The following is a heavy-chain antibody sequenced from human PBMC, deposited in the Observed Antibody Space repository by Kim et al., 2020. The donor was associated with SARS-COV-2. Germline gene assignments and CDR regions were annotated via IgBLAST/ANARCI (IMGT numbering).Heavy chain of an antibody. Sequence: GGSLRLSCAASGFTFSNAWMSWVRQAPGKGLEWVGRIKSKTDGGTTDYAAPVKGRFTISRDDSKNTLYLQMNSLKTEDTAVYYCTTGCGRLPPVQCYYYYGMDVWGQGTTVTVSS. J-gene: IGHJ6*02. D-gene: IGHD1-26*01. CDR2: IKSKTDGGTT. V-gene: IGHV3-15*01. CDR1: GFTFSNAW. CDR3: TTGCGRLPPVQCYYYYGMDV.